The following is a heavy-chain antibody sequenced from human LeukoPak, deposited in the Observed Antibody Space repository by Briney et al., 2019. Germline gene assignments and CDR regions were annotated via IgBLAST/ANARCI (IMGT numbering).Heavy chain of an antibody. Sequence: GASVKVSCKASGYTFTGYYMHWVRQAPGQGLEWMGWINPNSGGTNYAQKFQGRVTMTRDTSISTAYMELSRLRSDDTAVYYCARSYGSGSYSYDYWGQGTLVTVSS. CDR1: GYTFTGYY. D-gene: IGHD3-10*01. CDR3: ARSYGSGSYSYDY. V-gene: IGHV1-2*02. CDR2: INPNSGGT. J-gene: IGHJ4*02.